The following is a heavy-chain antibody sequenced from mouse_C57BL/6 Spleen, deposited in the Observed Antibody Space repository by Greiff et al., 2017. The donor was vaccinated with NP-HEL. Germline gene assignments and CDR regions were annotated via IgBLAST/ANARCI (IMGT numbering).Heavy chain of an antibody. CDR2: IRSKRNNYAT. D-gene: IGHD2-1*01. J-gene: IGHJ3*01. CDR3: VRHLYCGNSPFAY. Sequence: EVKLVESGGGLVQPKGSLKLSCAASGFSFNTYAMNWVRQAPGKGLEWVARIRSKRNNYATYYADSVKDRFTISRDDSESMLYLQMNNLKSEDRAMYYCVRHLYCGNSPFAYWGQGTLVTVSA. CDR1: GFSFNTYA. V-gene: IGHV10-1*01.